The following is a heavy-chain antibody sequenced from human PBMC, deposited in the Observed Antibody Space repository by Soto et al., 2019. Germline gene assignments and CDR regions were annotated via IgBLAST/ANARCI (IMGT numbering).Heavy chain of an antibody. V-gene: IGHV1-18*01. CDR3: ARGYYYGSGRPTPGGMDV. Sequence: QVHQVQSGAEVKKPGASVKVSCKASGYTFTNYDINWVRQAPGQGLEWMGWISTYTGNTNYAQKLQGRVTMTTDTSTSTAYMELRSLRSDDTAVYYCARGYYYGSGRPTPGGMDVWGQGTTVTVSS. CDR1: GYTFTNYD. J-gene: IGHJ6*02. D-gene: IGHD3-10*01. CDR2: ISTYTGNT.